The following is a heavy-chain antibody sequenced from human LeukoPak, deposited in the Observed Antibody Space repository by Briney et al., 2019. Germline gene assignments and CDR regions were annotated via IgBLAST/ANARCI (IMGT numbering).Heavy chain of an antibody. D-gene: IGHD3-22*01. CDR1: GFTFSSYA. V-gene: IGHV3-23*01. J-gene: IGHJ4*02. CDR2: ISGSGGST. CDR3: AKDSGDSSGYPSYYFDY. Sequence: GGSLRLSCAASGFTFSSYAMSWVRQAPGKGLEWVSAISGSGGSTYYADSVKGRFTISRDNSKNTLYLQMNSLRAEDTAVYYCAKDSGDSSGYPSYYFDYWGQGTLVTVSS.